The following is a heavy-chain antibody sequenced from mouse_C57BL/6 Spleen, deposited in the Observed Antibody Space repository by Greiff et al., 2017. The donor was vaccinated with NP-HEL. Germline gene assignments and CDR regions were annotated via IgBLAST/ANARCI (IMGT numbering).Heavy chain of an antibody. D-gene: IGHD1-1*01. CDR3: ARGGTVVAPYYFDD. CDR1: GYTFTTYP. CDR2: FHPYNDDT. Sequence: QVQLKQSGAELVKPGASVKMSCKASGYTFTTYPIEWMKQNHGKSLEWIGNFHPYNDDTKYNEKFKGKATLTVEKSSSTVYLELSRLTSDDSAVYYCARGGTVVAPYYFDDWGQGTTLTVAS. V-gene: IGHV1-47*01. J-gene: IGHJ2*01.